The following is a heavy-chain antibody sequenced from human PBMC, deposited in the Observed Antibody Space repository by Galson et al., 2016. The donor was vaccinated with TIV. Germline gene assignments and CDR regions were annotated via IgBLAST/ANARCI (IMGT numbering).Heavy chain of an antibody. CDR1: GYTFTSYY. V-gene: IGHV1-46*01. D-gene: IGHD6-13*01. J-gene: IGHJ3*02. CDR3: ASGNASRWTFDI. Sequence: SVKVSCKASGYTFTSYYIHWVRQAPGQGLEWMGAMNPSGGGTNHAQNFQGRVTLTRDPSTTTVYMELSTLRFEDTAVYYCASGNASRWTFDIWGQGTMVTVTS. CDR2: MNPSGGGT.